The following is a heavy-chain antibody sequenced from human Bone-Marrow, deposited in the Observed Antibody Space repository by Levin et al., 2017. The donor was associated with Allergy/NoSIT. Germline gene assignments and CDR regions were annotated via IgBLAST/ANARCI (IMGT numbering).Heavy chain of an antibody. Sequence: GGSLRLSCAASGFTFSSYAMHWVRQAPGKGLEWVAVISYDGSNKYYADSVKGRFTISRDNSKNTLYLQMNSLRAEDTAVYYCARGKTVVKVWFDPWGQGTLVTVSS. J-gene: IGHJ5*02. CDR3: ARGKTVVKVWFDP. V-gene: IGHV3-30-3*01. CDR2: ISYDGSNK. D-gene: IGHD4-23*01. CDR1: GFTFSSYA.